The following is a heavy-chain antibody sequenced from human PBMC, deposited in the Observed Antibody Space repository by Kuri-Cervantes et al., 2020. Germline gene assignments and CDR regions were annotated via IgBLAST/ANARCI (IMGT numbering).Heavy chain of an antibody. CDR3: ARASYYDILTGYSDYYGMDV. V-gene: IGHV4-59*01. CDR1: GGSFSGYY. Sequence: SETLSLTCAVYGGSFSGYYWSWIRQPPGKGLEWIGYIYYSGSTNYNPSLKSRVTISVDTSKNQFSLKLSSVTAADTAVYYCARASYYDILTGYSDYYGMDVWGQGTTVTVSS. D-gene: IGHD3-9*01. CDR2: IYYSGST. J-gene: IGHJ6*02.